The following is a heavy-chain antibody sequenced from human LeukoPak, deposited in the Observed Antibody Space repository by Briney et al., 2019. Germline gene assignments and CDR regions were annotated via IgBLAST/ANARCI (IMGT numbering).Heavy chain of an antibody. J-gene: IGHJ5*02. D-gene: IGHD2-15*01. CDR2: TYYRSKWYN. CDR3: ARDEGYCSGGSCYNWFDP. CDR1: GDSVSSNSAA. V-gene: IGHV6-1*01. Sequence: SQTLSLTCAISGDSVSSNSAAWSWIRQSPSRGLEWLGRTYYRSKWYNDYAVSVKSRITINPDTSKNQFSLQLNSVTPEDTAVYYCARDEGYCSGGSCYNWFDPWGQGTLVTVSS.